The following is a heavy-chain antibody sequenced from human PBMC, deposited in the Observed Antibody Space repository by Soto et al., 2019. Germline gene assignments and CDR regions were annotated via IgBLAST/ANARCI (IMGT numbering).Heavy chain of an antibody. Sequence: PGASLKISGNGSGYSFTSYWISWVRQMPGKGLEWMGRIDPSDSYTNYSPSFQGHVTISADKSISTAYLQWSSLKASDTAMYYCATKYYSYYYYGMDVWGQGTTVTVSS. D-gene: IGHD3-10*01. CDR3: ATKYYSYYYYGMDV. V-gene: IGHV5-10-1*01. CDR2: IDPSDSYT. J-gene: IGHJ6*02. CDR1: GYSFTSYW.